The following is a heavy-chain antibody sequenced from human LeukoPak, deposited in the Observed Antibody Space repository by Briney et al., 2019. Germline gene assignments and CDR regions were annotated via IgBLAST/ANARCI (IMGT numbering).Heavy chain of an antibody. V-gene: IGHV1-69*01. D-gene: IGHD6-13*01. Sequence: SVKVSCKASGGTFSSYAISWVRQAPGQGLEWMGGIIPIFGTANYAQKFQGRVTITADESTSTAYMELSSLRSEDTAVYYCARVSSLYSSSWNFDYWGQGTLVTVSS. CDR1: GGTFSSYA. CDR3: ARVSSLYSSSWNFDY. J-gene: IGHJ4*02. CDR2: IIPIFGTA.